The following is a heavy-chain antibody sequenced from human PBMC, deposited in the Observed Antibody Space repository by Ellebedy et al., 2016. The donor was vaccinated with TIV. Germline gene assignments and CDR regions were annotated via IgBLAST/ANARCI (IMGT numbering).Heavy chain of an antibody. CDR2: INVDGTTI. CDR3: TRDLVGATSDF. Sequence: GESLKISCVASGFSFTTYWMHWVRQAPGKGLLWVSRINVDGTTINYADSVKGRSTISRDNAKNTVYLQMNSLRAEDSAVYHCTRDLVGATSDFWGQGALVTVST. CDR1: GFSFTTYW. J-gene: IGHJ4*02. V-gene: IGHV3-74*01. D-gene: IGHD1-26*01.